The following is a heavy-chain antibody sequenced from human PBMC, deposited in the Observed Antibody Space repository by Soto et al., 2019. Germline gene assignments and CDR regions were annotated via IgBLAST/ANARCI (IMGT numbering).Heavy chain of an antibody. CDR2: IGDSGAST. D-gene: IGHD1-26*01. V-gene: IGHV3-23*01. CDR3: ARGVELDV. CDR1: GFSFSSFA. Sequence: EVLLLESGGGLVQPGGSLRLSCEASGFSFSSFAMNWVRQAPGKGLEWVSAIGDSGASTYYADSVKGRFTISRDNSRNTLYLQLYILRAEDTAVYYCARGVELDVWGNGTTVTVSS. J-gene: IGHJ6*04.